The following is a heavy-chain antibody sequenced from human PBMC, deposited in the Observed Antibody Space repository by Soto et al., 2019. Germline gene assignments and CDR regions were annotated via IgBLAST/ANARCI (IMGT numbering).Heavy chain of an antibody. V-gene: IGHV1-3*01. CDR3: ARVRYYYDSSGYPQYYFDY. J-gene: IGHJ4*02. CDR2: INAGNGNT. CDR1: GYSFTSYA. D-gene: IGHD3-22*01. Sequence: ASVRVSCKASGYSFTSYAMHWVRQPPGQRLEWMGWINAGNGNTKYSQKFQGRVTITRDTSASTAYMELSSLRSEDTAVYYCARVRYYYDSSGYPQYYFDYWGQGTLVTVSS.